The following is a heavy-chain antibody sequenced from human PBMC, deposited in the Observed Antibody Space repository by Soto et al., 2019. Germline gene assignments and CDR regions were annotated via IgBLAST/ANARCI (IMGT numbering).Heavy chain of an antibody. CDR3: ARERYQVISDGMDV. D-gene: IGHD2-2*01. Sequence: ASVKVSCNASGYTFTGYYIHWVREAPGQGLEWMGWVNPQTGGTSYAQKFQGRVTLSRDTSINTAYLEVSRLRFDDAAVYFCARERYQVISDGMDVWGQGTTVTVSS. CDR1: GYTFTGYY. CDR2: VNPQTGGT. V-gene: IGHV1-2*02. J-gene: IGHJ6*02.